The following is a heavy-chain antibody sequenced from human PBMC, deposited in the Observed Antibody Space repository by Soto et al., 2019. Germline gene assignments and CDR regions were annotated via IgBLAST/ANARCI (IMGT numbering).Heavy chain of an antibody. J-gene: IGHJ6*03. V-gene: IGHV3-48*01. Sequence: GGSLRLSCTASGFTFITYSMNWVRQAPGKGLEWVSYITSSSSSIYYADSVKGRFIISRDNAQNSLYLQMNTLRAEDTAVYYCARIGNRYCSGGSCYYYYYMDVWGKGTTVTVSS. CDR2: ITSSSSSI. CDR3: ARIGNRYCSGGSCYYYYYMDV. D-gene: IGHD2-15*01. CDR1: GFTFITYS.